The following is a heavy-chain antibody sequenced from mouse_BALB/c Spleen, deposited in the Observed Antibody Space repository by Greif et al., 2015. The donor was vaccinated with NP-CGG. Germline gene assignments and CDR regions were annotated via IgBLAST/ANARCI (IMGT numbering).Heavy chain of an antibody. V-gene: IGHV1-7*01. D-gene: IGHD4-1*01. CDR1: GYTFTSYW. CDR3: ASRNWESAY. CDR2: INPSTGYT. J-gene: IGHJ3*01. Sequence: VQRQQSGAELAKPGASVKMSCKASGYTFTSYWMHWVKQRPGQGLEWIGYINPSTGYTEYNQKFKDKATLTADKSSSPPYMQLGGLTAEDSAVYYCASRNWESAYWGQGTLVTVSA.